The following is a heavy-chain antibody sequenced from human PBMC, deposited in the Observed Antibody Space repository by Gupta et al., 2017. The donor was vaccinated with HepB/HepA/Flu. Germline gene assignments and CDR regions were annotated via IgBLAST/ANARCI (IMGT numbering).Heavy chain of an antibody. D-gene: IGHD1-26*01. CDR3: ARDTIVGATTTIFDY. Sequence: QVQLVESGGGVVQPGRSLRLSCAASGFTFSCYAMHWVPQAPGKGLEWVAVISYDGSNKYYADSVKGRFTISRDNSKNTLYLQMNSLRAEDTAVYYCARDTIVGATTTIFDYWGQGTLVTVSS. V-gene: IGHV3-30-3*01. CDR2: ISYDGSNK. J-gene: IGHJ4*02. CDR1: GFTFSCYA.